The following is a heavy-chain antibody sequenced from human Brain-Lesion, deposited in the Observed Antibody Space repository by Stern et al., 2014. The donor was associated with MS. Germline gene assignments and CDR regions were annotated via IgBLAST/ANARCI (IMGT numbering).Heavy chain of an antibody. D-gene: IGHD5-12*01. V-gene: IGHV5-51*03. Sequence: EVQLVESGAEVKKPGESLKISCEASGYLFDDYWIGWVRQMSGRGLELVAIIFPRDSNTRYSPSVQGPVTISADKSISTACLQGSRQKPSDTAMYYCASSPATPSGYDRFDYWGQGALVTVSS. J-gene: IGHJ4*02. CDR1: GYLFDDYW. CDR2: IFPRDSNT. CDR3: ASSPATPSGYDRFDY.